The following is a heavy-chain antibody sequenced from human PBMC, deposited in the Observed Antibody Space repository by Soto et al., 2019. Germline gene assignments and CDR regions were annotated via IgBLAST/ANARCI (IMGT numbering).Heavy chain of an antibody. V-gene: IGHV1-8*01. J-gene: IGHJ4*02. CDR2: MNPTNGNT. Sequence: LQATGQGLEWMGWMNPTNGNTGYAQNFQGRVTMTRSTSITTAYMELSSLSSEDTAVYYCAKGPRNWGVDYWGQGTLVTVSS. CDR3: AKGPRNWGVDY. D-gene: IGHD7-27*01.